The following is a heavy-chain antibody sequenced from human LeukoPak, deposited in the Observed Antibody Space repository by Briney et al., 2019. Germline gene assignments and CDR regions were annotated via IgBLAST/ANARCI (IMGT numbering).Heavy chain of an antibody. Sequence: SVTVSCKASGGTFSSYAISWVRQAPGQGLEWMGGIIPIFGTANYAQKFQGRVTITADESTSTAYMELSSLRSEDTAVYYCARGPDVVVTAITYYYYGMDVWGQGTTVTVSS. CDR2: IIPIFGTA. CDR1: GGTFSSYA. D-gene: IGHD2-21*02. CDR3: ARGPDVVVTAITYYYYGMDV. J-gene: IGHJ6*02. V-gene: IGHV1-69*13.